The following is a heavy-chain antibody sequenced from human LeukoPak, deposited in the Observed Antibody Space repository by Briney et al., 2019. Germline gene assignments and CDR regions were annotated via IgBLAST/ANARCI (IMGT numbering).Heavy chain of an antibody. Sequence: HPGGSLRLSCAASGFTFDDYAMHWVRQAPGKGLEWVSGISWNSGSIGYADSVKGRFTISRDNSKNSLYLQMNSLRTEDTALYYCAKGRSGWYFDYWGQGTLVTVSS. CDR3: AKGRSGWYFDY. CDR1: GFTFDDYA. D-gene: IGHD6-19*01. J-gene: IGHJ4*02. CDR2: ISWNSGSI. V-gene: IGHV3-9*01.